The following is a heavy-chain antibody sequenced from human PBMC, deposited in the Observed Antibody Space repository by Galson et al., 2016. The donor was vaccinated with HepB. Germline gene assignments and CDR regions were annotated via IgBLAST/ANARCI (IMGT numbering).Heavy chain of an antibody. D-gene: IGHD4-23*01. Sequence: SVKVSCKASGGTFSSYAISWARQAPGQGLEWMAGIIPIFGSANYAQKFQGRVTVTADESTSTAYMELSSLRSEDTAVYYCAEARSGNSIDYYGMDVWGQGTTVTVSS. CDR1: GGTFSSYA. CDR2: IIPIFGSA. CDR3: AEARSGNSIDYYGMDV. J-gene: IGHJ6*02. V-gene: IGHV1-69*13.